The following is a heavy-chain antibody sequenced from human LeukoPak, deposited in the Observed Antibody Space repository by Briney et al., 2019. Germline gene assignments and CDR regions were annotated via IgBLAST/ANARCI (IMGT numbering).Heavy chain of an antibody. D-gene: IGHD5-12*01. V-gene: IGHV3-30-3*01. CDR2: ISYDGSNK. Sequence: GGSLRLSCAASGFIFSNYAMHWVRQAPGKGLEWVAVISYDGSNKYYADSVKGRFTISRDNSKNTLDLQMNSLRVEDTAVYYCASPDSGYDSSVADYWGQGTLVTVSS. J-gene: IGHJ4*02. CDR1: GFIFSNYA. CDR3: ASPDSGYDSSVADY.